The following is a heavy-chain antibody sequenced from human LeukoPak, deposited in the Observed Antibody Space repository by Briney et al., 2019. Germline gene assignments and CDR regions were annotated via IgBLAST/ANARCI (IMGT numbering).Heavy chain of an antibody. Sequence: ASVKVSCKASGGTFSSYAISWVRQAPGQGLEWMGGIIPIFGTANYAQKFQGRVTMTRDTSTSTVYMELSSLRSEDTAVYYCAREASGDGYNLGYWGQGTLVTVSS. CDR3: AREASGDGYNLGY. CDR2: IIPIFGTA. D-gene: IGHD5-24*01. V-gene: IGHV1-69*05. CDR1: GGTFSSYA. J-gene: IGHJ4*02.